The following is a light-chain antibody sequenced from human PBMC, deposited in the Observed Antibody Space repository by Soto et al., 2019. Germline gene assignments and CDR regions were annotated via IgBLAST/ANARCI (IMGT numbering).Light chain of an antibody. J-gene: IGLJ3*02. CDR3: QSYDSSLSGWV. V-gene: IGLV1-40*01. CDR1: NSNIGAGYD. CDR2: GNV. Sequence: QSVLTQPPSVSGAPGQSVTMSCGGSNSNIGAGYDVHWYKQVPGTAPKLLIYGNVNRPAGVLDRFSGSKSGASASLAITELQAEDEADYYCQSYDSSLSGWVFGGGTKLTVL.